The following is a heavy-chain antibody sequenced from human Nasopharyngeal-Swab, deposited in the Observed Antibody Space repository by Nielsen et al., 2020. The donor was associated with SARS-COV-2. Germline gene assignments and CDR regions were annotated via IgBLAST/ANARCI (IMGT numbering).Heavy chain of an antibody. D-gene: IGHD2-21*01. J-gene: IGHJ6*02. V-gene: IGHV4-39*01. Sequence: SGQSAGTGLEWVGRIYYSGSTYYNPSLKSRVTISVDTSKNQFSLKLSSMTAADTAVYYCARHGDPSRMPSYSTYYYYGMDVWGQGTTVTVSS. CDR2: IYYSGST. CDR3: ARHGDPSRMPSYSTYYYYGMDV.